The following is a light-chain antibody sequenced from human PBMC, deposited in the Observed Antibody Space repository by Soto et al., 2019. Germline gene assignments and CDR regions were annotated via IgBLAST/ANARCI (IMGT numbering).Light chain of an antibody. CDR2: DAS. V-gene: IGKV3-15*01. Sequence: EIVMTQSPATLSVSPGERATLSCRASQSVSSNLAWYQRKPGQAPRLLIYDASTRATGIPARFSGSGSGAEFTLTISSLQSEDFAVYYCQQFNNWPLTFGGGTKVDIK. CDR3: QQFNNWPLT. CDR1: QSVSSN. J-gene: IGKJ4*01.